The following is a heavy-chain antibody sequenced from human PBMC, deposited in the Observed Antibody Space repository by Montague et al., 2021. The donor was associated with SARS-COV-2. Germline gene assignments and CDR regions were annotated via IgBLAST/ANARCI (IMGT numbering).Heavy chain of an antibody. D-gene: IGHD3-10*01. V-gene: IGHV4-4*02. CDR3: ARAISHWFRGAFDI. Sequence: SETLSLTCAVSGGSISSSNWWSWVRQPPGKGLEWIGEIYHSGSTNYNPSLKSRVTISVDKSKNQFSLKLSSVTAADTAVHYCARAISHWFRGAFDIWGQGTMVTVSS. J-gene: IGHJ3*02. CDR1: GGSISSSNW. CDR2: IYHSGST.